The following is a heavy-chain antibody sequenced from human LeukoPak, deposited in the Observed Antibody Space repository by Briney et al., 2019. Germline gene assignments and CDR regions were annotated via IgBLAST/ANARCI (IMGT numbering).Heavy chain of an antibody. D-gene: IGHD3-22*01. CDR1: GYTFTNYE. J-gene: IGHJ4*02. Sequence: ASVKVSCKASGYTFTNYEINWVRQAIGQGLEWMGWMNPNSGDTAFAQKFQGRITMTRSTSISTAYMELSSLTSEDTAVYYCARGLGTYDSSELTWPMISFWGQGTLVTVS. CDR2: MNPNSGDT. CDR3: ARGLGTYDSSELTWPMISF. V-gene: IGHV1-8*01.